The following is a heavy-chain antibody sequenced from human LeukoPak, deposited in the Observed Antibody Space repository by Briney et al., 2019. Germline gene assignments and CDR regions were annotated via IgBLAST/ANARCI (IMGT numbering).Heavy chain of an antibody. CDR3: ARHRGIEELTGLGRDGDDAFDI. CDR1: GYSFTSYW. CDR2: IYPGDSDT. J-gene: IGHJ3*02. Sequence: GESLKISCKGSGYSFTSYWIGWVRQMPGKGLEWMGIIYPGDSDTRYSPSFQGQVTISADKSISTAYLQWSSLKASDTAMYYCARHRGIEELTGLGRDGDDAFDIWGQGTMVTVSS. V-gene: IGHV5-51*01. D-gene: IGHD7-27*01.